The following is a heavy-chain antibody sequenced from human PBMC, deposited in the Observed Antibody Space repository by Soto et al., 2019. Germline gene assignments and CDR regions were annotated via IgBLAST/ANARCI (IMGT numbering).Heavy chain of an antibody. J-gene: IGHJ6*02. CDR3: AKDRYSSSAYYYYGMDA. Sequence: EVQLVESGGGLVQPGRSLRLSCAASGFIFDAYAMHWVRQAPGQGLEWVAVISGNSGSLGYADSVKGRFTISRDNAKNSLYLQMNRLRAEDTALYYCAKDRYSSSAYYYYGMDAWGQGTTVTVSS. CDR1: GFIFDAYA. D-gene: IGHD6-6*01. V-gene: IGHV3-9*01. CDR2: ISGNSGSL.